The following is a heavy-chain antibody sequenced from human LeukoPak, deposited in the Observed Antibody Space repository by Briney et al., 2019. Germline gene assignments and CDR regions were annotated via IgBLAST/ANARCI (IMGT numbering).Heavy chain of an antibody. CDR1: GGSISSYY. D-gene: IGHD6-13*01. J-gene: IGHJ4*02. CDR2: IYYSGST. V-gene: IGHV4-59*01. CDR3: ARYPHSSWSDY. Sequence: SETLSLTCTVSGGSISSYYWSWIRQPPGKGLEWIGYIYYSGSTNYNPSLKSRVTISVDTSKNQFSLKLSSVTAADTAVYYCARYPHSSWSDYWGQGTLVTVSS.